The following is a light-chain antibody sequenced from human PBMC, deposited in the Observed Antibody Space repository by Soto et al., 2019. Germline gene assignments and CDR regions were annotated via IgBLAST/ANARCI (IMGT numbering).Light chain of an antibody. CDR3: SSYTISNTLPFV. Sequence: ALTQPASVPGSPGQSITISCTGTRRDVGGYNYVSWYQQYSGKSPKLLIYEVTHRPSGVSNRFSGSKSGNTASLTISGLQAEDEADYYCSSYTISNTLPFVFGTGTKVTVL. CDR2: EVT. CDR1: RRDVGGYNY. V-gene: IGLV2-14*01. J-gene: IGLJ1*01.